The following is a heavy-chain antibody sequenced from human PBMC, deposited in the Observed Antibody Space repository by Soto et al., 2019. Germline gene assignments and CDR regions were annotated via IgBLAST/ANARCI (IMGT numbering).Heavy chain of an antibody. CDR2: IIPIFGTA. J-gene: IGHJ6*02. Sequence: QVQLVQSGAEVKKPGSSVKVSCKASGGTFSSYAISWVRQAPGQGLEWMGGIIPIFGTANYAQKFQGRVTITADESTSTAYMELSGLRSEDTAVYYCARESSGGQCYYYYGMDVWGQGTTVTVSS. CDR1: GGTFSSYA. V-gene: IGHV1-69*12. D-gene: IGHD3-16*01. CDR3: ARESSGGQCYYYYGMDV.